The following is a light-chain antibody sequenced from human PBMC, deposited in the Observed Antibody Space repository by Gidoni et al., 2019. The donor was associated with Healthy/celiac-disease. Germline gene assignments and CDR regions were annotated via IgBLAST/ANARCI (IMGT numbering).Light chain of an antibody. CDR2: DDS. Sequence: SYVLTQPPPVSVAPGQTARITGGGNKIGSKSVHWYQQKSGQAPVLVVYDDSDRPSGIPERFSGSNSGNTATLTISRVEAGDEADYYCQVWDSSSDHPDVVFGGGTKLTVL. J-gene: IGLJ2*01. CDR3: QVWDSSSDHPDVV. V-gene: IGLV3-21*02. CDR1: KIGSKS.